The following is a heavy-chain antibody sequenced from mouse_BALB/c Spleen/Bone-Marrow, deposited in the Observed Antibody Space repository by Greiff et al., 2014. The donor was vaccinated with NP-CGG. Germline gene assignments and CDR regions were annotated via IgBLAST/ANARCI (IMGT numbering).Heavy chain of an antibody. J-gene: IGHJ4*01. CDR1: GYTFTSYW. CDR2: IDPSDSYT. V-gene: IGHV1-69*02. CDR3: ARWLLRYYAMDD. Sequence: QVQLQQSGAELVKLGASVKLSCKASGYTFTSYWMHWVKQRPGQGLEWIGEIDPSDSYTNYNQKFKGKATLTVDKSSSTAYMQLSSLTSEDSAVYFCARWLLRYYAMDDWGQGTSVTVSS. D-gene: IGHD2-3*01.